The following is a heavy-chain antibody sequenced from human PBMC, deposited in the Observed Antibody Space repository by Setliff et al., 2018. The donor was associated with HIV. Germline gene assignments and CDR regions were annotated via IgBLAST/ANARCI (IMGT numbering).Heavy chain of an antibody. CDR3: ARGARLLAGYSDRWDYYYMGV. CDR2: IQTTGST. Sequence: SETLSLTCTVSGGSISSYSWSWIRQPPGKGLEWIGQIQTTGSTNYHTSLKRRVTKSIDTSKNQFSLKVISVTAADTAVYYCARGARLLAGYSDRWDYYYMGVWGKGTTVTVSS. V-gene: IGHV4-4*09. J-gene: IGHJ6*03. CDR1: GGSISSYS. D-gene: IGHD6-13*01.